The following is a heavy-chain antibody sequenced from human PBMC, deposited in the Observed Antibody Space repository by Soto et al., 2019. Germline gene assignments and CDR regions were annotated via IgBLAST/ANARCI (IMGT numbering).Heavy chain of an antibody. CDR2: VYSSGRT. J-gene: IGHJ5*02. CDR1: GGSFSDNY. V-gene: IGHV4-59*01. CDR3: ARTRRDTIFGVVIFGRFDP. Sequence: QVQLQQSGPGLVRPSETLSLTCTVSGGSFSDNYWNWLRQSPGKGLEWIGDVYSSGRTNYNRSFGSRVTMSIDTAKNQFSLNLTSVTAADTAVYYCARTRRDTIFGVVIFGRFDPWGQGARVIVSS. D-gene: IGHD3-3*01.